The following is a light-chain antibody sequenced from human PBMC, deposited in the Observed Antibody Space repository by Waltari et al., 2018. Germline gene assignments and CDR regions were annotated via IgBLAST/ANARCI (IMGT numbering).Light chain of an antibody. J-gene: IGKJ1*01. CDR1: QSILYSSSNKNN. CDR2: WAS. CDR3: QQYYTTPRT. V-gene: IGKV4-1*01. Sequence: DIVMTQSPDTLAVSLGERATMNCKSSQSILYSSSNKNNLTWFQHKPGQPPKMLIYWASNRKPGVPDRFIGSGSGTDFTLTISSLQTEDVAVYYCQQYYTTPRTFGQGTKVEIK.